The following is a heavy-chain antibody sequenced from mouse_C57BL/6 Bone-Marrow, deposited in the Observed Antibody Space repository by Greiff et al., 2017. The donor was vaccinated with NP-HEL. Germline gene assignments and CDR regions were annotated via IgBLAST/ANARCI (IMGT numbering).Heavy chain of an antibody. J-gene: IGHJ3*01. Sequence: SGPELVKPGASVKIPCKASGYTFTDYNMDWVKQSHGKSLEWIGDINPNNGGTIYNQKFKGKATLTVDKSSSTAYMELRSLTSEDTAVYYCARRPSSGYVWFAYWGQGTLVTVSA. D-gene: IGHD3-2*02. CDR2: INPNNGGT. CDR3: ARRPSSGYVWFAY. V-gene: IGHV1-18*01. CDR1: GYTFTDYN.